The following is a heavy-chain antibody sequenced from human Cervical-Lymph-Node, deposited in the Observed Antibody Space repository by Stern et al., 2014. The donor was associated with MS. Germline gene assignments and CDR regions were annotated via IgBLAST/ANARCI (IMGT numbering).Heavy chain of an antibody. V-gene: IGHV3-74*01. CDR3: ARDMRNGYYGMDV. D-gene: IGHD1-1*01. Sequence: EVQLVESGGGLVQPGGSLRLSCAASGFTFNTYWMHWVRHAPGKGLVWVSRLNSDGSITTYADSVKGRFTISRDIAKNTLYLQMNSLRVDDTGVYYCARDMRNGYYGMDVWGQGTTVIVSS. CDR1: GFTFNTYW. J-gene: IGHJ6*02. CDR2: LNSDGSIT.